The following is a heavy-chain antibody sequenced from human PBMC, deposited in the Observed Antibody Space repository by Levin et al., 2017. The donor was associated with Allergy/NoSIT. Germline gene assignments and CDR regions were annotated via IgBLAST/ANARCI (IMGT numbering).Heavy chain of an antibody. CDR2: INHSGST. D-gene: IGHD3-22*01. CDR3: ARGSADSPSFDY. V-gene: IGHV4-34*01. J-gene: IGHJ4*02. CDR1: GGSFSGYF. Sequence: SDTLSLTCTVYGGSFSGYFWSWIRQPPGKGLEWIGKINHSGSTNYNPSLKSRVTITVDTSKNQFSLKLTSVTAADTAVYYCARGSADSPSFDYWGRGTLVTVSS.